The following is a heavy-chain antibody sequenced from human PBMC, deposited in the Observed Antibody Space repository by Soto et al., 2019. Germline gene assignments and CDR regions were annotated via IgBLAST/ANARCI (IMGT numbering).Heavy chain of an antibody. D-gene: IGHD3-10*01. J-gene: IGHJ1*01. CDR1: GFTVSSNY. Sequence: GGSLRLSCAASGFTVSSNYMSWVRQAPGKGLEWVSVIYSGGSTYYADSVKGRFTISRDNSKNTLYLQMNSLRAEDTAVYYCARDMVGELYPKYSQHGGQGTLVTVPS. V-gene: IGHV3-66*01. CDR3: ARDMVGELYPKYSQH. CDR2: IYSGGST.